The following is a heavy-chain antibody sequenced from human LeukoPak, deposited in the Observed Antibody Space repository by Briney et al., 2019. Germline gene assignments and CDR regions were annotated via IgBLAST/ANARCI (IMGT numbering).Heavy chain of an antibody. CDR3: ARTYDYVWGSYRSHSFDS. D-gene: IGHD3-16*02. Sequence: SETLSLTCTVSGGSLSSSSYYWGWIRQPPGKGLEWIGSIHYSGSTYYTPSLKSRVTISVDTSKNQFSLKLSSVTAADTAVYYCARTYDYVWGSYRSHSFDSWGQGTLVTVSS. CDR2: IHYSGST. V-gene: IGHV4-39*01. J-gene: IGHJ4*02. CDR1: GGSLSSSSYY.